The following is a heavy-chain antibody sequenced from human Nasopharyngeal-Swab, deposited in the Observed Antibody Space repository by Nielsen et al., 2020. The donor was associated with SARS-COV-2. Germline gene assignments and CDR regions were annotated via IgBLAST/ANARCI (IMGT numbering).Heavy chain of an antibody. J-gene: IGHJ5*02. CDR3: AAVSKVGATSWALGDWFDP. CDR2: FDPEDGET. CDR1: GYTLTELS. Sequence: ASVKASCKVSGYTLTELSMHWVRQAPGKGLEWMGGFDPEDGETIYAQKFQGRVTMTEDTSTDTAYMELSSLRSEDTAVYYCAAVSKVGATSWALGDWFDPWGQGTLVTVSS. D-gene: IGHD1-26*01. V-gene: IGHV1-24*01.